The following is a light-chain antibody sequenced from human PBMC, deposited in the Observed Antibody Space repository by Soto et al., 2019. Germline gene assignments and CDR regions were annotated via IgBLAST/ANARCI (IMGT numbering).Light chain of an antibody. Sequence: EIVLTESPATLSLSRGERATLSCRASRSVSSYLAWYQQKPGQAPRLLIYDASNRATGIPARFSGSGSGTDFTLTISSLEPEDFAVYYCQQRSNWPPLTFCGGTKVDIK. CDR3: QQRSNWPPLT. CDR2: DAS. V-gene: IGKV3-11*01. J-gene: IGKJ4*01. CDR1: RSVSSY.